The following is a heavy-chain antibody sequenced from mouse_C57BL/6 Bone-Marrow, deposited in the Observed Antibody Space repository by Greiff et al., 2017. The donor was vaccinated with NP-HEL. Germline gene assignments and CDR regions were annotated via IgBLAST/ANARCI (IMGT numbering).Heavy chain of an antibody. CDR1: GYTFTSYW. CDR3: ASLARTGTGDY. Sequence: QVQLKQPGAELVRPGSSVKLSCKASGYTFTSYWMHWVKQRPIQGLEWIGNIDPSDSETHYNQKFKDKATLTVDKSSSTAYMQLSSLTSEDSAVYYCASLARTGTGDYWGQGTTLTVSS. V-gene: IGHV1-52*01. CDR2: IDPSDSET. J-gene: IGHJ2*01. D-gene: IGHD4-1*01.